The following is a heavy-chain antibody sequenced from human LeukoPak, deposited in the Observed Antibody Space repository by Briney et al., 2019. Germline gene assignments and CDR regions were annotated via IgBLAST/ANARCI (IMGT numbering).Heavy chain of an antibody. CDR2: IYPGESDI. Sequence: GESLKISCKGSGYSFTNYWIGWVRQMPGKGLEWMGIIYPGESDIRYSPSFQGQVTISADKSISTAYLQWSSLKASDTAMYYCARLSPELHCNWFDPWGQGTLVTVSS. D-gene: IGHD1-14*01. CDR1: GYSFTNYW. J-gene: IGHJ5*02. CDR3: ARLSPELHCNWFDP. V-gene: IGHV5-51*01.